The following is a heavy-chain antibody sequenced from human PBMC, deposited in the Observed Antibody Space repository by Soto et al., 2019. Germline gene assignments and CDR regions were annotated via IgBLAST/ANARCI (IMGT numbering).Heavy chain of an antibody. CDR3: AKDYLSGRFLEWLPDY. CDR2: ISYDGSNK. CDR1: GFTFSSYG. J-gene: IGHJ4*02. V-gene: IGHV3-30*18. Sequence: GGSLRLSCAASGFTFSSYGMHWVRQAPGKGLEWVAVISYDGSNKYYADSVKGRFTISRDNSKNTLYLQMNSLRAEDTAVYYCAKDYLSGRFLEWLPDYWGQGTLVTVSS. D-gene: IGHD3-3*01.